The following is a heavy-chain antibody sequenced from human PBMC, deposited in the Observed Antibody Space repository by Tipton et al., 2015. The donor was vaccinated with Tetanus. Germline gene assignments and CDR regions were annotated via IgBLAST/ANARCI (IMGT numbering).Heavy chain of an antibody. CDR2: IYYSGST. V-gene: IGHV4-59*01. D-gene: IGHD3-22*01. Sequence: TLSLTCTVSGGSISSYYWSWIRQPPGEGLEWIGYIYYSGSTNYNPSLKSRVTISVDTSKNQFSLKLSSVTAADTAVYYCARGDYYDSSGYSNWGQGTLVTVSS. J-gene: IGHJ4*02. CDR1: GGSISSYY. CDR3: ARGDYYDSSGYSN.